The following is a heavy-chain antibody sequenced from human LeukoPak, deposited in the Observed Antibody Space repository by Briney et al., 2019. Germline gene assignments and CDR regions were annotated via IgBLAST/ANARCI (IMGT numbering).Heavy chain of an antibody. CDR1: GFTFSNYW. V-gene: IGHV3-74*01. CDR2: INYDGSSA. Sequence: GGSLRLSCAASGFTFSNYWMHWGRQAPGKGLMWAARINYDGSSADHADSVKGRFTISRDNAKNTLYLQMNSLRVEDTGVYYCARRRTIGDYDYWGQGTLVTVSS. CDR3: ARRRTIGDYDY. D-gene: IGHD3-16*01. J-gene: IGHJ4*02.